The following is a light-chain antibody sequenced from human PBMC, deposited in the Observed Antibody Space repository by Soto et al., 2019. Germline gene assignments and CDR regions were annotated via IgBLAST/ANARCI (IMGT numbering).Light chain of an antibody. CDR3: QQYGSSGT. CDR2: GAS. V-gene: IGKV3-20*01. CDR1: QSVSNNY. Sequence: EIVLTQSPGTLSLSPGERATLSCRASQSVSNNYLAWYQQKPGQAPRLLIYGASNRATGIPDMFSGSGSGTDFTLTISRLEPEDVAVYYCQQYGSSGTFGQGTKVDIK. J-gene: IGKJ1*01.